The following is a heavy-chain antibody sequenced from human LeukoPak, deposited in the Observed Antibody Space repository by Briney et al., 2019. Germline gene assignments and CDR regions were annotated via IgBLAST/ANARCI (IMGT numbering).Heavy chain of an antibody. J-gene: IGHJ3*02. Sequence: GGSLRLSCAASGFTFSSYGMHWVRQAPGQGLEWVAFIRYDGRTDYYADSVKGRFTISRDNFKFMVYLQMNSLRAEDTAMYYCAKGSYYYDSEEDAFDIWGQGTMVTVSS. D-gene: IGHD3-22*01. CDR1: GFTFSSYG. V-gene: IGHV3-30*02. CDR2: IRYDGRTD. CDR3: AKGSYYYDSEEDAFDI.